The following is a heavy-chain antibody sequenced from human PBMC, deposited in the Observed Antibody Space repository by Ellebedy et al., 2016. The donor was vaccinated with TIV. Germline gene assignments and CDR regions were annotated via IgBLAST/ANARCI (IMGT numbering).Heavy chain of an antibody. V-gene: IGHV3-7*04. Sequence: GESLKISCAASGFIFSSYWMSWVRQAPGKGLEWAANIKQDGSEKYYVDSVKGRFTISRDNPKNSLYLQMNGLRAEDTAVYYCARVRGSGSYYLDHWGQGTLVTVSS. J-gene: IGHJ4*02. D-gene: IGHD3-10*01. CDR2: IKQDGSEK. CDR3: ARVRGSGSYYLDH. CDR1: GFIFSSYW.